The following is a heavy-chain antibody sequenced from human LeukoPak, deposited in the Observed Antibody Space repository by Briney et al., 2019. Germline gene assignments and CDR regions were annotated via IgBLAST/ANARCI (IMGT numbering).Heavy chain of an antibody. D-gene: IGHD3-22*01. J-gene: IGHJ4*02. Sequence: SETLSLTCTVSGGSISSGSYYWSWIRQPAGKGLEWIGRIYTSGSTNYTPSLKSRVTISVDTSKNQFSLKLSSVTAADTAVYYCARDDDYYDSSGYYSWGQGTLVTVSS. CDR3: ARDDDYYDSSGYYS. CDR1: GGSISSGSYY. CDR2: IYTSGST. V-gene: IGHV4-61*02.